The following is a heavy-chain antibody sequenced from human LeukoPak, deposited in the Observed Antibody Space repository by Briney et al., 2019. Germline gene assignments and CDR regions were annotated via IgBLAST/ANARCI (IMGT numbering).Heavy chain of an antibody. J-gene: IGHJ4*02. CDR2: LFYSGNT. CDR1: GGFISSYY. Sequence: KPSETLSLTRTVSGGFISSYYWSWIRQPPRKGLEWIGSLFYSGNTNYNPSLKSRVTISLDTSKNQVSLKLSSVTAADTAVYYCARGSSPFDYWGQGTLVTVSS. CDR3: ARGSSPFDY. V-gene: IGHV4-59*08.